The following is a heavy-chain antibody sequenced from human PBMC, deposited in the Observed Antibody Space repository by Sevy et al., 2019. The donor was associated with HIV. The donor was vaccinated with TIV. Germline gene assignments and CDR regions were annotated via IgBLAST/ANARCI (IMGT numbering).Heavy chain of an antibody. CDR1: GFTFSSYS. CDR2: ISSSSSYI. D-gene: IGHD2-15*01. Sequence: GGSLRLSCAASGFTFSSYSMNWVRQAPGKGLEWVSSISSSSSYIYYAGSVKGRFTISRDNAKNSLYLQMNSLRAEDTAVYYGAYFLGYCSGGSCSRADVWGQGTTVTVSS. CDR3: AYFLGYCSGGSCSRADV. V-gene: IGHV3-21*01. J-gene: IGHJ6*02.